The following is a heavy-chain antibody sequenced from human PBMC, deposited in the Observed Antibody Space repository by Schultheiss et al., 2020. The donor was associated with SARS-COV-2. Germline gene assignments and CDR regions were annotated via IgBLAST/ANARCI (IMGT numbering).Heavy chain of an antibody. V-gene: IGHV4-39*07. CDR2: INHSGST. CDR1: GGSVSSSGYS. CDR3: AKLERSSWSNAFDY. J-gene: IGHJ4*02. Sequence: GSLRLSCTVSGGSVSSSGYSWSWIRQPPGKGLEWIGEINHSGSTNYNPSLKSRVTISVDTSKNQFSLKLSSVTAADTAVYYCAKLERSSWSNAFDYWGQGTLVTVSS. D-gene: IGHD6-13*01.